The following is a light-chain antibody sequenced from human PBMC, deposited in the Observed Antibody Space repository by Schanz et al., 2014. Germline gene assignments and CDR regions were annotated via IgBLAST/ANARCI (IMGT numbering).Light chain of an antibody. CDR1: SSDVGSYNL. Sequence: QSALTQPASVSGSPGQSITISCTGTSSDVGSYNLVSWYQQHPGKAPKLMIYDVTKRPSGVPDRFSGSKSDNTASLTVSGLQAEDEADYYCSSYTSSSTLVFGGGTKLTVL. CDR2: DVT. CDR3: SSYTSSSTLV. J-gene: IGLJ3*02. V-gene: IGLV2-14*02.